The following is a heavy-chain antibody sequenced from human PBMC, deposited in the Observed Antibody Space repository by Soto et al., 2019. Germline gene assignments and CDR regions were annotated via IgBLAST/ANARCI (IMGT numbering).Heavy chain of an antibody. Sequence: LSDTCTVADGSIGGYYWSWIRQHPGKGLEWIGYIYYSGSTNYNPSLKSRVTISVDTSKNQFSLKLSSVTAADTAVYYCVRIVAKNWGDAFDIWGQGTMVTVSS. CDR1: DGSIGGYY. V-gene: IGHV4-59*01. CDR3: VRIVAKNWGDAFDI. D-gene: IGHD7-27*01. J-gene: IGHJ3*02. CDR2: IYYSGST.